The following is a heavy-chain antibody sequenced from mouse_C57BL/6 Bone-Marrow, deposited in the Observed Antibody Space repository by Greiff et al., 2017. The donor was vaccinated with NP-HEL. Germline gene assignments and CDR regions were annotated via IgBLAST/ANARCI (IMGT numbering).Heavy chain of an antibody. CDR3: AREYYYGSSYPWYFDV. CDR1: GYTFTSDG. D-gene: IGHD1-1*01. CDR2: IYPRSGNT. V-gene: IGHV1-81*01. J-gene: IGHJ1*03. Sequence: QVQLQQSGAELARPGASVKLSCKASGYTFTSDGISWVKQRTGQGLEWIGEIYPRSGNTYYNEKFKGKATLTADTSSSTAYMELRSLTSEDSAVYFVAREYYYGSSYPWYFDVWGTGTTVTVSS.